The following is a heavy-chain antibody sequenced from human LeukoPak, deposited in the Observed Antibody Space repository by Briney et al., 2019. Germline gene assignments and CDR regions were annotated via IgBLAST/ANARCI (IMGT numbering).Heavy chain of an antibody. CDR2: ISSSSSYI. CDR3: ARDAPGYSSSWYLAFDI. J-gene: IGHJ3*02. CDR1: GFTFSSYS. V-gene: IGHV3-21*01. Sequence: PGGSLRLSCAASGFTFSSYSMNWVRQAPGKGLEWVSSISSSSSYIYYADSVKGRFTISRDNAKNSLYLQMNSLRAEDTAVYYCARDAPGYSSSWYLAFDIWGQGTMVTVSS. D-gene: IGHD6-13*01.